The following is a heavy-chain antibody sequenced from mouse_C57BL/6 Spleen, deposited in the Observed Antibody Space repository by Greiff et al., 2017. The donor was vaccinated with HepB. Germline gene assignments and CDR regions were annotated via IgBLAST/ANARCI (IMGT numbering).Heavy chain of an antibody. CDR2: ISSGGDYI. J-gene: IGHJ4*01. CDR3: TRGGRGYYDYDAGYAMDD. V-gene: IGHV5-9-1*02. CDR1: GFTFSSYA. Sequence: KVVESGEGLVKPGGSLKLSCAASGFTFSSYAMSWVRQTPEKRLEWVAYISSGGDYIYYADTVKGRFTISRDNARNTLYLQMSSLKSEDTAMYYCTRGGRGYYDYDAGYAMDDWGQGTSVTVSS. D-gene: IGHD2-4*01.